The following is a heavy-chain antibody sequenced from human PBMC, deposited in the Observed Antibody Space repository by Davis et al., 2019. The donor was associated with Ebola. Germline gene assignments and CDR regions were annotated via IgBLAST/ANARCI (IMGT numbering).Heavy chain of an antibody. J-gene: IGHJ4*02. V-gene: IGHV1-18*04. CDR3: ARDRWIQLWLKDY. Sequence: ASVKVSCKTSGYTFTGYYIHWVRQAPGQGLEWMGWISAYNGNTNYAQKLQGRVTMTTDTSTSTAYMELRSLRSDDTAVYYCARDRWIQLWLKDYWGQGTLVTVSS. CDR1: GYTFTGYY. CDR2: ISAYNGNT. D-gene: IGHD5-18*01.